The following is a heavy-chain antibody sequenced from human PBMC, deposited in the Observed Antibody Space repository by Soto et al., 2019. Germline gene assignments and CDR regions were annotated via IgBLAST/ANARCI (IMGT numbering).Heavy chain of an antibody. CDR2: VDYSGGT. V-gene: IGHV4-59*01. D-gene: IGHD1-1*01. J-gene: IGHJ4*02. CDR1: GSSFRNYY. CDR3: GRNRVPRH. Sequence: QVQLQESGPGLVKPSETLSLTCTVSGSSFRNYYWSWSRQPPGKGLAWIGYVDYSGGTNYNPSLNIGVPISLDTSDRQFYLRLTSVTAADPALYYCGRNRVPRHWGQESLVSV.